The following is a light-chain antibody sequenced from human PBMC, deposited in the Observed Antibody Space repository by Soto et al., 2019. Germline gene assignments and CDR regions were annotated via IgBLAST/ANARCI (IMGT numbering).Light chain of an antibody. CDR1: QSVSTS. V-gene: IGKV3D-15*01. CDR2: GAS. CDR3: QQYNNGPPLT. Sequence: EILMTQSPATLSVSPGDRATLSCRASQSVSTSLAWYQQKPGQAPRLLIYGASIMSTGIPARFSGSGSGTEYPIPISSLQSEDFAVYYCQQYNNGPPLTFGGGTKVEIK. J-gene: IGKJ4*01.